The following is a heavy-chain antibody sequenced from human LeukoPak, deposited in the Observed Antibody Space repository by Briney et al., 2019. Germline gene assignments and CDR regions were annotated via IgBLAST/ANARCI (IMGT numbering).Heavy chain of an antibody. CDR3: ARDGIAVAGTSGDYFDY. V-gene: IGHV3-33*01. CDR1: GFTFSSYG. J-gene: IGHJ4*02. D-gene: IGHD6-19*01. CDR2: IGYDGSNK. Sequence: GGSLRLSCAASGFTFSSYGMHRGREAPGKGLEWGAVIGYDGSNKYYADSVKGRFTISRDNSKNTLYLQMNSLRAEDTAVYYCARDGIAVAGTSGDYFDYWGQGTLVTVSS.